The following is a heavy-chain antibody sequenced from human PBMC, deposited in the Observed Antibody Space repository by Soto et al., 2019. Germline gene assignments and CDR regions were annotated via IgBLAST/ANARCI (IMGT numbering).Heavy chain of an antibody. Sequence: ESLKISCKGCGYSFTSYWIGWVRQMAGKGLEWMGIIYPGDSDTRYSPSFQGQVTISADKSISTAYLQWSSLKASDTAMYYCARQPTEHAFDIWAQGTLVPVS. J-gene: IGHJ3*02. CDR2: IYPGDSDT. V-gene: IGHV5-51*01. CDR1: GYSFTSYW. CDR3: ARQPTEHAFDI.